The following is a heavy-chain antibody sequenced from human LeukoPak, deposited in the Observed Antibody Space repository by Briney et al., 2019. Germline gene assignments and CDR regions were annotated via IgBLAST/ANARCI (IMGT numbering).Heavy chain of an antibody. V-gene: IGHV3-23*01. CDR2: ISDSGGNT. J-gene: IGHJ4*02. D-gene: IGHD6-19*01. CDR3: AKDGVWQSYYFDY. Sequence: GGSLRLSCAASGFTFSDYYMSWIRQAPGKGLEWVSSISDSGGNTYYADSGKGRFTITRDNSKNTLYLQMNSLRAEDTAVYYCAKDGVWQSYYFDYWGQGTLVTVSS. CDR1: GFTFSDYY.